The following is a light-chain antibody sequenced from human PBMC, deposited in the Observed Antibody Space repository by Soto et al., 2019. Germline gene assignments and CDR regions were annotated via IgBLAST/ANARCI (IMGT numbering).Light chain of an antibody. J-gene: IGKJ1*01. V-gene: IGKV3-20*01. Sequence: EIVLTQSPGTLSLSPGERATLPCRASQSVRSTYVAWYQQKPGQAPRLLIFDASSRATGIPDRFSGSGSGTDFTLTISRLEPEGFAVYYCHQYGTSPATFGQGTKVEIK. CDR1: QSVRSTY. CDR3: HQYGTSPAT. CDR2: DAS.